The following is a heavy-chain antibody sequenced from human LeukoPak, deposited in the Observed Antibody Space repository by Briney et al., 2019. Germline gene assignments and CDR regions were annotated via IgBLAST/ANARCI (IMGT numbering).Heavy chain of an antibody. V-gene: IGHV3-66*01. Sequence: GGSLRLSCAASGFTVSNNFMSWVRQAPGQGLEWVSLISGGGGTYYAASVKGRFTISRGNSENSLYLQMNSLRPEDTAAYYCARVVDSTRAFHIWGQGTLVIVSS. CDR1: GFTVSNNF. J-gene: IGHJ3*02. CDR2: ISGGGGT. D-gene: IGHD2-21*01. CDR3: ARVVDSTRAFHI.